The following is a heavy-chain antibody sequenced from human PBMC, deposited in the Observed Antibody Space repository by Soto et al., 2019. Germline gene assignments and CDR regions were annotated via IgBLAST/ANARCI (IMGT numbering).Heavy chain of an antibody. CDR2: IHYSGTT. Sequence: QVQLQESGPGLVKPSETLSLTCTVSGDSVSTYFWSWIRQPPGKGLESIGFIHYSGTTNYNPFLNGRVTTAVDTPKIQFSRKLTSVTGANTAVYYCARHPRTSGGEGTFDYWGQGTMVTVSS. V-gene: IGHV4-59*08. D-gene: IGHD2-21*01. CDR1: GDSVSTYF. J-gene: IGHJ4*02. CDR3: ARHPRTSGGEGTFDY.